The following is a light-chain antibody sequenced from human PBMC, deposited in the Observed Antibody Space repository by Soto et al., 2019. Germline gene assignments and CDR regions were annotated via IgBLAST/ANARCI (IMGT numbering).Light chain of an antibody. CDR1: NSDVGGFNY. CDR3: SSYTSSSTDV. CDR2: EVT. V-gene: IGLV2-14*01. J-gene: IGLJ1*01. Sequence: QSVLTQPASVSGSPGQSITISCTGTNSDVGGFNYVSWYQQHPDKAPKLIIFEVTDRPSGVSNRFSGSKSGNTASLTISGLQSEDEAEYYCSSYTSSSTDVFGTGTKVTVL.